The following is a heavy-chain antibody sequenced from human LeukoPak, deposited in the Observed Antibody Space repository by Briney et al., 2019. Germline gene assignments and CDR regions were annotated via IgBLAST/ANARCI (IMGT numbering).Heavy chain of an antibody. CDR2: MNPNSGNT. V-gene: IGHV1-8*01. D-gene: IGHD6-25*01. CDR1: GYTFTSYD. J-gene: IGHJ6*03. Sequence: ASVKVSCKASGYTFTSYDINWVRQATGQGLEWMGWMNPNSGNTGYAQKFQGRVTMTRNTSISTAYMELSSLRSEDTAVYYCARGRPERRYYHYMDVWGKGTTVTVSS. CDR3: ARGRPERRYYHYMDV.